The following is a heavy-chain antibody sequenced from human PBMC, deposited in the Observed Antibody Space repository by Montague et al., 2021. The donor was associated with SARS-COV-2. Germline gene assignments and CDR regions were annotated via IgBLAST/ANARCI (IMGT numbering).Heavy chain of an antibody. CDR2: IYYSGST. CDR3: ARDPWHITIFGAVTRYGMDV. D-gene: IGHD3-3*01. J-gene: IGHJ6*02. V-gene: IGHV4-61*01. Sequence: SETLSLTCTVSGGSVSSGSYYWSWIRRPPGKGLEWIGYIYYSGSTNYNPSLKSRVTISVDTSKNQFSLKLSSVTAADTAVYYCARDPWHITIFGAVTRYGMDVWGQGTTVTVSS. CDR1: GGSVSSGSYY.